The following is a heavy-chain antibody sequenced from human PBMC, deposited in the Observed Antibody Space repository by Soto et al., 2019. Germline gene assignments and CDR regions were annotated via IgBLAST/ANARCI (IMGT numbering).Heavy chain of an antibody. CDR3: ARDPRIVGATQGDY. Sequence: SVKVSCKASGGTFSSYAISWVRQAPGQGLEWMGGIIPIFGTANYAQKFQGRVTITADESTSTAYMELSSLRSEDTAVYYCARDPRIVGATQGDYWGQGTLVTVSS. V-gene: IGHV1-69*13. CDR1: GGTFSSYA. CDR2: IIPIFGTA. J-gene: IGHJ4*02. D-gene: IGHD1-26*01.